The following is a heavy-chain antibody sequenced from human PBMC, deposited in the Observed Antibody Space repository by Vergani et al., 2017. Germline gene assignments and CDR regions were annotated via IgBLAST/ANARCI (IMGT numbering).Heavy chain of an antibody. V-gene: IGHV1-69-2*01. CDR1: GYTFSDYY. CDR3: ATGQQRMDV. D-gene: IGHD6-13*01. CDR2: VDPEDGET. Sequence: VQLVQSGAELKKPGASVSVSCKVSGYTFSDYYMHWVRQAPGKGPEWMGLVDPEDGETKYAEKFQGRVTINADMATDTAYMELSSLRSEDTAVYYCATGQQRMDVWGQGTTVTVSS. J-gene: IGHJ6*02.